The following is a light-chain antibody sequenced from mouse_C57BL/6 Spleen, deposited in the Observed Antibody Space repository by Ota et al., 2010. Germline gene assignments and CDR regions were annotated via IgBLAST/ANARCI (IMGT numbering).Light chain of an antibody. CDR3: QQYSKLPYM. J-gene: IGKJ2*01. CDR2: YTS. V-gene: IGKV10-94*01. CDR1: GISNY. Sequence: DIHDDTDYISLSASLGGQSHHQLQCKSGISNYLNWYQQKPDGTVKLLIYYTSSLHSGVPSRFSGSGSGTDYSLTISNLEPEDIATYYCQQYSKLPYMFGGGTKLEIK.